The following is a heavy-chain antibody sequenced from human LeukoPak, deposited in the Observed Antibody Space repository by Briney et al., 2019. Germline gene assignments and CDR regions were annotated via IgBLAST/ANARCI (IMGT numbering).Heavy chain of an antibody. Sequence: GGPLRLSCAASGFTFRSYGMNWVRQAPGQGLEWVSGISNGGRSAYYADSVKGRFTISRDNSKNTLYLQMNSLRAEDTAIYYCAKDVGTAALFVWYFDLWGRGTPVTVSS. CDR3: AKDVGTAALFVWYFDL. V-gene: IGHV3-23*01. CDR1: GFTFRSYG. J-gene: IGHJ2*01. D-gene: IGHD6-13*01. CDR2: ISNGGRSA.